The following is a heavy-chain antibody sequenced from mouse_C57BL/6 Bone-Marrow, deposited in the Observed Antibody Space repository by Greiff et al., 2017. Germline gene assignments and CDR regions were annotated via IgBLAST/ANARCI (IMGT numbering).Heavy chain of an antibody. J-gene: IGHJ2*01. CDR1: GYTFTSYG. Sequence: QVQLQQSGAELARPGASVKLSCKSSGYTFTSYGISWVKQRTGQGLEWIGEIYPRSGNTYYNEKFKGKATLTADKSSSTAYMELRSLTSEDSAVYFCARGGLRNYFDYWGQGTTLTVSS. CDR2: IYPRSGNT. CDR3: ARGGLRNYFDY. V-gene: IGHV1-81*01. D-gene: IGHD2-2*01.